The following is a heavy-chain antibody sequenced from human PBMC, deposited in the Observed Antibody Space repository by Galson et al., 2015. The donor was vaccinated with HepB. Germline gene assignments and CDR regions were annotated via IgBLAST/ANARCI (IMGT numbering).Heavy chain of an antibody. Sequence: ETLSLTCTVSGGSISSYYWSWIRQPAGKGLEWIGRIYTSGSTNYNPSLKSRVTMSVDTSKNQFSLKLSSVTAADTAVYYCARDRGSDIVVVPAARTRAVDIWGQGTMVTVSS. V-gene: IGHV4-4*07. D-gene: IGHD2-2*01. CDR3: ARDRGSDIVVVPAARTRAVDI. J-gene: IGHJ3*02. CDR1: GGSISSYY. CDR2: IYTSGST.